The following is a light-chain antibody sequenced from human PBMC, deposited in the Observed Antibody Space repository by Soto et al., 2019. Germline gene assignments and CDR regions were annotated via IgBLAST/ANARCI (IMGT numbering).Light chain of an antibody. CDR2: AAS. Sequence: DIQLTQSPSFLSASVGDRVTITCRASQGISSYLAWYQQKPGKAPKLLIYAASTLQSGVPSRFSGSRSGTEVTLTLSSLQPEDFATYYCQQLNSFPITFGQGTRLEIK. J-gene: IGKJ5*01. CDR3: QQLNSFPIT. CDR1: QGISSY. V-gene: IGKV1-9*01.